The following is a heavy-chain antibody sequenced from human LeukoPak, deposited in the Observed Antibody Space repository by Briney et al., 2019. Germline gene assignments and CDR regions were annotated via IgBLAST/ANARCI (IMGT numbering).Heavy chain of an antibody. V-gene: IGHV1-18*04. CDR1: GYTFTSYG. CDR2: ISAYNGNT. D-gene: IGHD6-19*01. Sequence: ASVKVSCKASGYTFTSYGISWARQAPGQGLEWMGWISAYNGNTNYAQKLQGRVTMTTDTSTSTAYMELRSLRSDDTAVYYCARGVAVAGPHFFDYWGQGTLVTVSS. CDR3: ARGVAVAGPHFFDY. J-gene: IGHJ4*02.